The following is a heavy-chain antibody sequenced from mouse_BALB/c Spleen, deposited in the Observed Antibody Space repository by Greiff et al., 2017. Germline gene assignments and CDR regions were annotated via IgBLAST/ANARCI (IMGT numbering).Heavy chain of an antibody. Sequence: EVKLVESGGGLVKPGGSLKLSCAASGFTFSSYAMSWVRQSPEKRLEWVAEISSGGSYTYYPDTVTGRFTISRDNAKNTLYLEMSSLRSEDTAMYYCARDDGSSHFDYWGQGTTLTVSS. J-gene: IGHJ2*01. V-gene: IGHV5-9-4*01. CDR1: GFTFSSYA. CDR2: ISSGGSYT. D-gene: IGHD1-1*01. CDR3: ARDDGSSHFDY.